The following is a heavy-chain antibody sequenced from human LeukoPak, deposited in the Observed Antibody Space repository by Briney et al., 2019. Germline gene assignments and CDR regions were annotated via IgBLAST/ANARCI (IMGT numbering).Heavy chain of an antibody. D-gene: IGHD4-11*01. Sequence: ASVKVSCKSSGGTFSSYAISWVRQAPGQGLEWMGGIIPIFDTTNYAQNFQDRVTITTDESTSTAYMELSSLRSEDTAVYYCARGTAVSTYYYYYYYMDVWGKGTTVTVSS. V-gene: IGHV1-69*05. J-gene: IGHJ6*03. CDR3: ARGTAVSTYYYYYYYMDV. CDR2: IIPIFDTT. CDR1: GGTFSSYA.